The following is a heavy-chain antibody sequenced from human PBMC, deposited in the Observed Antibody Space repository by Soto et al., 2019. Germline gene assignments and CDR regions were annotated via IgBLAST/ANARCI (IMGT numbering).Heavy chain of an antibody. CDR2: ISYDGSNK. CDR1: GFTFSSYV. J-gene: IGHJ4*02. D-gene: IGHD3-22*01. V-gene: IGHV3-30*18. Sequence: GGFLRLSCAASGFTFSSYVMHWVRQAPGKGLEWVAVISYDGSNKYYADSVKGRFTISRDNSKNTLYLQMNSLRAEDTAVYYCAKGYYDSSGYLRTLTPFDYWGQGTLVTVSS. CDR3: AKGYYDSSGYLRTLTPFDY.